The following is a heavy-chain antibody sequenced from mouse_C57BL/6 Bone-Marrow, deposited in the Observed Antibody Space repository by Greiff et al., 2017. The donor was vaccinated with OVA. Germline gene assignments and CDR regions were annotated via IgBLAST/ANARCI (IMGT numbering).Heavy chain of an antibody. CDR1: GFSLTSYA. D-gene: IGHD2-4*01. CDR2: ICTGGGT. Sequence: VQRVESGPGLVAPSQSLSITCTVSGFSLTSYAISWVRQPPGKGLEWLGVICTGGGTNYNSALNSRQSISKDNSKSQVFLKMNSLQTDDTARNYCARRGITRNAMDYWGQGTSVTVSS. V-gene: IGHV2-9-1*01. CDR3: ARRGITRNAMDY. J-gene: IGHJ4*01.